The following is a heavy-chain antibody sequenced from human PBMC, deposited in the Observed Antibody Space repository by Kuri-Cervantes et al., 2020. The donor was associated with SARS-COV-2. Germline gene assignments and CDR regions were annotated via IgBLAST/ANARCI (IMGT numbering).Heavy chain of an antibody. V-gene: IGHV4-34*01. CDR2: INHTGSA. Sequence: SQTLSLTCGVYGGSFSDYYWTWIRQPPMKGLEWIGEINHTGSATYNPSLKSRVTISVDTSKNLFSLKLTSVTAADTAVYYCARDRLGLLWFGEPKRYGMDVWGQGTTVTVSS. CDR1: GGSFSDYY. D-gene: IGHD3-10*01. CDR3: ARDRLGLLWFGEPKRYGMDV. J-gene: IGHJ6*02.